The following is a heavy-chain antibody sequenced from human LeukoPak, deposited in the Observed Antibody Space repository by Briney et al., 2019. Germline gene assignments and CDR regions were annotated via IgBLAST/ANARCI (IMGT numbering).Heavy chain of an antibody. J-gene: IGHJ4*02. D-gene: IGHD5-24*01. CDR2: IYYSGST. CDR3: ARDQRRDYFDY. V-gene: IGHV4-59*01. CDR1: GGSISSYY. Sequence: SEPLSLTCTVSGGSISSYYWSWIRQPPGKGLEWIGYIYYSGSTNYNPSLKSRVTISVDTSKNQFSLKLSSVTAADTAVYYCARDQRRDYFDYWGQGTLVTVSS.